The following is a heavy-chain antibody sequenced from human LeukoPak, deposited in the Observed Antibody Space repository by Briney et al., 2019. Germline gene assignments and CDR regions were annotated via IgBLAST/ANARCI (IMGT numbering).Heavy chain of an antibody. CDR1: GYTFTGYY. CDR3: ARDSSSWYDLGYYYYYMDV. V-gene: IGHV1-2*02. D-gene: IGHD6-13*01. J-gene: IGHJ6*03. Sequence: PGASVTVSCKASGYTFTGYYMHWVRQAPGQGLEWMGWINPNSGGTNYAQKFQGRVTMTRDTSISTAYMELSRLRSDDTAVYYCARDSSSWYDLGYYYYYMDVWGKGTTVTVSS. CDR2: INPNSGGT.